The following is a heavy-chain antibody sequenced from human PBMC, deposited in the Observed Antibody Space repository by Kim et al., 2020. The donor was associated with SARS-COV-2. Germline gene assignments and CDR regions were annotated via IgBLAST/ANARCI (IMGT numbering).Heavy chain of an antibody. V-gene: IGHV4-59*01. D-gene: IGHD6-19*01. J-gene: IGHJ5*02. CDR1: GGSISSYY. CDR3: ARSSSGWGTNWFDP. Sequence: SETLSLTCTVSGGSISSYYWSWIRQPPGKGLEWIGYIYYSGSTNYNPSLKSRVTISVDTSKNQFSLKLSSVTAADTAVYYCARSSSGWGTNWFDPWGQGTLVTVSS. CDR2: IYYSGST.